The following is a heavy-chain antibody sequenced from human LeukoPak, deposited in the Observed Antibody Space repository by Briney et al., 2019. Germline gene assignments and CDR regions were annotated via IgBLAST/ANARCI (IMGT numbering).Heavy chain of an antibody. D-gene: IGHD3-10*01. J-gene: IGHJ4*02. Sequence: GRSLRLSCEASGFNFGDYGMHWVRRAPGKGLEWVSSLSWNSGSEGYADSVKGRFTISRDNTRNSLYLQMNSLRTEDTALYYCAKDQFYYGSGSWILDSWGQGTLVTVSS. CDR1: GFNFGDYG. V-gene: IGHV3-9*01. CDR2: LSWNSGSE. CDR3: AKDQFYYGSGSWILDS.